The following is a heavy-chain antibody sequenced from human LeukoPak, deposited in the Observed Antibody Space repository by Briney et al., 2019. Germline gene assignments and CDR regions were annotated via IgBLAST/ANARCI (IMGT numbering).Heavy chain of an antibody. CDR1: GLTFSSYG. CDR3: AKDKWWLLPTPGAIDY. V-gene: IGHV3-23*01. J-gene: IGHJ4*02. CDR2: ISTTGGTT. D-gene: IGHD3-22*01. Sequence: PGGSLRLSCAASGLTFSSYGMSWVRQVPGRGLEWVSAISTTGGTTYYADSVKGRFTISRDNSKNTLYLQMNSLRAEDTAVYYCAKDKWWLLPTPGAIDYWGQGTLVTVSS.